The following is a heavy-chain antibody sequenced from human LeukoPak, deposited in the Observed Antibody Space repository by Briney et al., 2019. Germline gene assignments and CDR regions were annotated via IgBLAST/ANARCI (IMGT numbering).Heavy chain of an antibody. Sequence: SETLSLTCTVSGGSISSYYWSWIRQPPGKGLEWIGYIYYSGSTYYNPSLKSRVTISVDTSKNQFSLKLSSVTAADTAVYYCARLTSISYYYYYMDVWGKGTTVTVSS. J-gene: IGHJ6*03. V-gene: IGHV4-59*08. D-gene: IGHD3-3*02. CDR2: IYYSGST. CDR3: ARLTSISYYYYYMDV. CDR1: GGSISSYY.